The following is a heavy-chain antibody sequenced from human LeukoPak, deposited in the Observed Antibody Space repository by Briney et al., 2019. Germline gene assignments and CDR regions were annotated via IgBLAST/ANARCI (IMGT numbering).Heavy chain of an antibody. D-gene: IGHD3-9*01. CDR3: ARFYDILTGYYNGY. J-gene: IGHJ4*02. V-gene: IGHV1-2*02. Sequence: ASVKVSCKASGYTFTGYYMHWVRQAPGQGLEWMGWINPNSGGTNYAQKFQGRVTMTRDTSISTAYMELSRLRSDDTAVYYCARFYDILTGYYNGYWGQGTLVTVSS. CDR2: INPNSGGT. CDR1: GYTFTGYY.